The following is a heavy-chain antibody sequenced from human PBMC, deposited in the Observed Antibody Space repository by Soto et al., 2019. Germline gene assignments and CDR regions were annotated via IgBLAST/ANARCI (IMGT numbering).Heavy chain of an antibody. D-gene: IGHD3-3*01. V-gene: IGHV1-69*06. Sequence: QVQLVQSGAEVKKPGSSVKVSCKASGGTFSSYAISWVRQAPGQGLEWMGGIIPISGTANYAQKFQGRVTITADKSTSTAYMELSSLRSEDTAVDYCARSHWSGYDFDYWGQGTLVTVSS. CDR2: IIPISGTA. CDR3: ARSHWSGYDFDY. CDR1: GGTFSSYA. J-gene: IGHJ4*02.